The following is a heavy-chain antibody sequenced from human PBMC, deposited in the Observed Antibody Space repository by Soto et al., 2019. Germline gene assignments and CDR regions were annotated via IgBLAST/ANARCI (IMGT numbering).Heavy chain of an antibody. J-gene: IGHJ5*02. D-gene: IGHD3-22*01. Sequence: LPLPNTVAGGTIRSLYWRWIRKPPGKGLEWIGYIYYSGSTNYNPSLKSRVTISVDTSKNQFSLKLSSVTAADTAVYYCARDLLPSAVTYYYDSSGPNPLGQGTLVTVSS. CDR2: IYYSGST. CDR3: ARDLLPSAVTYYYDSSGPNP. V-gene: IGHV4-59*11. CDR1: GGTIRSLY.